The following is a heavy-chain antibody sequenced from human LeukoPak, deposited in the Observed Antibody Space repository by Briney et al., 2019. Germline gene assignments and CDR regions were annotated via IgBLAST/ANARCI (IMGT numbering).Heavy chain of an antibody. J-gene: IGHJ4*02. V-gene: IGHV1-69*13. CDR3: ASNYGDYGARFDY. D-gene: IGHD4-17*01. Sequence: GASVNVSCKASGCTFSSYAISWVRQAPGQGREWMGGIIPIFGTANYAQKFQGRVTITADQSTSTAYMELSSLRSEDTAVYYCASNYGDYGARFDYWGQGTLVTVSS. CDR2: IIPIFGTA. CDR1: GCTFSSYA.